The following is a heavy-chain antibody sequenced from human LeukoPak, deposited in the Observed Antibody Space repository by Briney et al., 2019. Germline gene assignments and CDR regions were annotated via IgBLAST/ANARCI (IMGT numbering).Heavy chain of an antibody. CDR2: IIPIFGTA. J-gene: IGHJ6*03. CDR3: ARTVVNSSGWYRYYYMDV. D-gene: IGHD6-19*01. V-gene: IGHV1-69*13. Sequence: ASVKVSCKASGGTFSSYAISWVRQAPGQGLEWMGGIIPIFGTANYAQKFQGRVTITADESTSTAYMELSSLRSEDTAVYYCARTVVNSSGWYRYYYMDVWGKGTTVTVSS. CDR1: GGTFSSYA.